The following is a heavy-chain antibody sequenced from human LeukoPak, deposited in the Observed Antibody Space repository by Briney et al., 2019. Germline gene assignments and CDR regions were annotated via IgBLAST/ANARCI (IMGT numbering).Heavy chain of an antibody. Sequence: LGESLKISCQVSEYSFSSYYIGSVRQMPGKGLEWMGIVYPGDANTRYSPSFQSQVTISVDKSISTAYLQWSSLKASDTAMYYCARPGYCTSTTCWDLDYWGQGTLVTVSP. CDR2: VYPGDANT. CDR3: ARPGYCTSTTCWDLDY. V-gene: IGHV5-51*01. J-gene: IGHJ4*02. CDR1: EYSFSSYY. D-gene: IGHD2-2*01.